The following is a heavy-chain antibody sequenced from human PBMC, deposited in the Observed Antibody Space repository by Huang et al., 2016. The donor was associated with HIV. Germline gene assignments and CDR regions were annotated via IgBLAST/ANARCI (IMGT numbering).Heavy chain of an antibody. V-gene: IGHV3-48*01. CDR1: GFTFSNSN. J-gene: IGHJ4*02. CDR3: AKTSAMEQQLVGAGF. D-gene: IGHD1-1*01. CDR2: ISSSSNLI. Sequence: EVQLVESGGGLVQPGGSLRLSCAAYGFTFSNSNRNWVRKTPGKGLEWLSYISSSSNLIYYADAVKGRFTISRDNAQSTLYFQMNSLRAEDTAVYYCAKTSAMEQQLVGAGFWGQGTLVTVSS.